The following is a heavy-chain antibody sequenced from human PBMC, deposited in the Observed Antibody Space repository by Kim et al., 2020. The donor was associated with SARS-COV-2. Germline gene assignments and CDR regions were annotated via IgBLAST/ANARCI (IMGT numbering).Heavy chain of an antibody. CDR1: GFTFSSYG. Sequence: GGSLRLSCAASGFTFSSYGMHWVRQAPGKGLEWVAVISYDGSNKYYADSVKGRFTISRDNSKNTLYLLMNSLRAEDTAVYYCAKDGSTWIQLWDLFDYWG. J-gene: IGHJ4*01. D-gene: IGHD5-18*01. V-gene: IGHV3-30*18. CDR3: AKDGSTWIQLWDLFDY. CDR2: ISYDGSNK.